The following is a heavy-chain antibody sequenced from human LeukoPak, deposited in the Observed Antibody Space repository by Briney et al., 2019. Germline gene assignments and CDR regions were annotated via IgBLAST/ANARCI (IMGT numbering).Heavy chain of an antibody. V-gene: IGHV1-46*01. CDR1: GYTFTSSF. Sequence: ASVKFSCKASGYTFTSSFMHWVRQAPGQGLEWMGIINPSGGSPTYAQKFQGRVTMTRDTSTNTVYMELSSLRSEDTAMYYCARDSSSSSLADPWGQGTLVTVSS. CDR3: ARDSSSSSLADP. J-gene: IGHJ5*02. D-gene: IGHD2-2*01. CDR2: INPSGGSP.